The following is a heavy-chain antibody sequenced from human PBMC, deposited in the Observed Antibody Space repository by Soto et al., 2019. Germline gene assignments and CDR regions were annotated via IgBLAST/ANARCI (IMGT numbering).Heavy chain of an antibody. CDR1: GFTFDDYG. CDR2: IGGSSGHI. V-gene: IGHV3-21*01. J-gene: IGHJ4*02. CDR3: ARTNGAYSNYFDY. D-gene: IGHD2-8*01. Sequence: GSLRLSCAASGFTFDDYGMSWVRQAPGKGLEWVSSIGGSSGHIYYADSLKGRFTISRDNAKNSLYLQMNSLRVDDTAVYYCARTNGAYSNYFDYWGQGTLVTVSS.